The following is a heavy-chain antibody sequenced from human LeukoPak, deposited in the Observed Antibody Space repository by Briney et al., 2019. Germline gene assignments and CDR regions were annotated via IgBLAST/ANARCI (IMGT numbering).Heavy chain of an antibody. D-gene: IGHD6-19*01. CDR2: INHSGST. CDR3: ARHLRGSGWYWFDP. V-gene: IGHV4-34*01. Sequence: PSETLSLTCAVYGGSFSGYYWSWIRQPPGKGLEWIGEINHSGSTNYNPSLKSRVTISVDTSKNQFSLKLSSVTAADTAVYYCARHLRGSGWYWFDPWGQGTLVTVSS. J-gene: IGHJ5*02. CDR1: GGSFSGYY.